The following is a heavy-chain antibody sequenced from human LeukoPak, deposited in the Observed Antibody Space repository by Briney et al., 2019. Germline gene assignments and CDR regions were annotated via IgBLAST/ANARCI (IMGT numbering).Heavy chain of an antibody. CDR1: GSSIRSRSYY. V-gene: IGHV4-39*01. J-gene: IGHJ4*02. CDR2: IDYSWST. Sequence: SETLSLTCTVSGSSIRSRSYYWGWTPQPPGKGLEWIGSIDYSWSTHYNPSLKSRVTIFVDTSKNQFSLKLSSVSAADTAVYYCARRFDFWGQGTLATVSS. CDR3: ARRFDF.